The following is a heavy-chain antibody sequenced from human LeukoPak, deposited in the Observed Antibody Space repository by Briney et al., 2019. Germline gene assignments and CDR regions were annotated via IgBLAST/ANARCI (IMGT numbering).Heavy chain of an antibody. D-gene: IGHD4-17*01. V-gene: IGHV4-61*02. J-gene: IGHJ4*02. CDR1: GGSISSGSYY. Sequence: SGTLSLTCTVSGGSISSGSYYWSWIRQPAGKGLEWIGRIYTSGSTNYNPSLKSRVTISVDTSKNQFSLKLSSVTAADTAVYYCARAGYGAAFDYWGQGTLVTVSS. CDR3: ARAGYGAAFDY. CDR2: IYTSGST.